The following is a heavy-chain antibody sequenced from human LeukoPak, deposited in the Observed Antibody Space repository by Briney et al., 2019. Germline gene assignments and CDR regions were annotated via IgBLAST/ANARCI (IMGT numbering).Heavy chain of an antibody. CDR3: ARDYSFFGVPYYYYMDV. V-gene: IGHV3-11*01. J-gene: IGHJ6*03. D-gene: IGHD3-16*01. CDR1: GFTFSYYY. CDR2: ISSSGSTI. Sequence: GGSLRLSCAASGFTFSYYYMSWIRQAPGKGLEWVSYISSSGSTIYYADSVKGRFTISRDNAKNSLYLQMNSLRAEDTAVYYCARDYSFFGVPYYYYMDVWGKGTTVTVSS.